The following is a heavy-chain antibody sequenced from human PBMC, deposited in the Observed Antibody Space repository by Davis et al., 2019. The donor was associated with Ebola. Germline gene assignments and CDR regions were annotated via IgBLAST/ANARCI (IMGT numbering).Heavy chain of an antibody. CDR3: ARAPSDYYGMDV. V-gene: IGHV1-46*01. CDR1: GGTFSSYA. J-gene: IGHJ6*02. CDR2: IDPSAGDT. Sequence: AASVKVSCKASGGTFSSYAISWVRQAPGQGLEWMAIIDPSAGDTRYAQKFQGALTVTRDTSTSTVYMDLTSLKSEDTGLYYCARAPSDYYGMDVWGQGTTVTVSS.